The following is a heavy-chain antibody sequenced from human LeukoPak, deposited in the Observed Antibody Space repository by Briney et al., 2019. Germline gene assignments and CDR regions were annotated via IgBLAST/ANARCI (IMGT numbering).Heavy chain of an antibody. CDR1: GFTFSSYA. Sequence: PGGSLRLSYAASGFTFSSYAMSWVRQAPGKGLEWVSAISGSGGSTYYADSVKGRFTISRDNSKNTLYLQMNSLRAEDTAVYYCTPGGGSSWHDYWGQGTLVTVAS. V-gene: IGHV3-23*01. CDR3: TPGGGSSWHDY. J-gene: IGHJ4*02. D-gene: IGHD6-13*01. CDR2: ISGSGGST.